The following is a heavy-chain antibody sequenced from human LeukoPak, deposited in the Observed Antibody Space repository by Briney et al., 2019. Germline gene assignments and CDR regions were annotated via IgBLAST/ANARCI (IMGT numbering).Heavy chain of an antibody. V-gene: IGHV3-21*01. J-gene: IGHJ4*02. CDR1: GFTFSSYS. CDR3: ARDLGNDCSSTSCVG. Sequence: GGSLRLSCAASGFTFSSYSMNWVHQAPGKGLEWVSSISSSSSYIYYADSVKGRFTISRDNAKNSLYLQMNSLRAEDTAVYYCARDLGNDCSSTSCVGWGQGTLVTVSS. CDR2: ISSSSSYI. D-gene: IGHD2-2*01.